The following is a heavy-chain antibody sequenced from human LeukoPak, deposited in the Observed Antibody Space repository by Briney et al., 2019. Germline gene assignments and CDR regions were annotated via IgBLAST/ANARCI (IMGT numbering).Heavy chain of an antibody. J-gene: IGHJ5*02. D-gene: IGHD3-16*01. CDR1: GYTFTSYG. V-gene: IGHV1-18*01. CDR3: ARGVFMITLGGVRGGGFDP. Sequence: ASVKVSCKASGYTFTSYGISWVRQAPGQGLEWMGWISAYNGNTNYAQKLQGRVTMTTDTSTSTAYMELRSLRSDDTAVYYCARGVFMITLGGVRGGGFDPWGQGTLVTVSS. CDR2: ISAYNGNT.